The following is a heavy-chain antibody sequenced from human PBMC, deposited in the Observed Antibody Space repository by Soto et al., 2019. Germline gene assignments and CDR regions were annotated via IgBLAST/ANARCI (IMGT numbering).Heavy chain of an antibody. CDR3: ARDSYGIFDY. Sequence: SETRSLSWALSGYTISSGCYCGFIRQPPGKGLXWIGSIYHRGNTAYYPSLKSRVTISVDTSKNQFSRKLSSVTAADTAVYYCARDSYGIFDYWGQGALVTVSS. V-gene: IGHV4-38-2*02. CDR2: IYHRGNT. CDR1: GYTISSGCY. D-gene: IGHD4-17*01. J-gene: IGHJ4*02.